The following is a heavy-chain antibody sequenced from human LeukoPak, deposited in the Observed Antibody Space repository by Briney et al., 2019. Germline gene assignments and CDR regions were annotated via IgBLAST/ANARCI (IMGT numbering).Heavy chain of an antibody. CDR2: IYHSGST. J-gene: IGHJ3*02. CDR1: GYSISSGNY. Sequence: SETLSLTCTVSGYSISSGNYWGWIRQPPGKGLEWIGSIYHSGSTYYNPSLKSRVTISVDTSKNQFSLKLSSVTAADTAVYYCARDRGAGSWAHDAFDIWGQGTMVTVSS. V-gene: IGHV4-38-2*02. CDR3: ARDRGAGSWAHDAFDI. D-gene: IGHD6-13*01.